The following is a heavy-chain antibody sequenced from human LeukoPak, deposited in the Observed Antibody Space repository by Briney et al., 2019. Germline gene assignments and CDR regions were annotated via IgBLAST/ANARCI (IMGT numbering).Heavy chain of an antibody. V-gene: IGHV4-39*07. CDR3: ARRANANRIRALPFSQYYFDY. J-gene: IGHJ4*02. Sequence: SQTLSLTCTVPAGSITSSSYYWGWIRQPPGKGLERLGSIYYSRTTYYNASLKSRVPISVDRSKNQFSLKLSSVTAADTAVYYCARRANANRIRALPFSQYYFDYWGQGTLVTVSS. D-gene: IGHD3-10*01. CDR2: IYYSRTT. CDR1: AGSITSSSYY.